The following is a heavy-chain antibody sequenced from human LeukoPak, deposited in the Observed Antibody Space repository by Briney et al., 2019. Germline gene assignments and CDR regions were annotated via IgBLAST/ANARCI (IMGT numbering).Heavy chain of an antibody. J-gene: IGHJ6*02. D-gene: IGHD1-26*01. CDR3: ARDPGGSSTHYYYYGMDV. V-gene: IGHV1-2*02. CDR2: ISPNSVGT. CDR1: GYTFTGYY. Sequence: EGSVNVSCKASGYTFTGYYMHWVRQAPGQGLEWMGWISPNSVGTNSAQKFQGRVTMTRDTSISTAYMEQSRLRSDDTAVYYCARDPGGSSTHYYYYGMDVWGQGTTVTVS.